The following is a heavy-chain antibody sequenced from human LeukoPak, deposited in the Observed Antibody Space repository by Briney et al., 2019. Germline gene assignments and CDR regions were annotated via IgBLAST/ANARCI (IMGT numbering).Heavy chain of an antibody. CDR1: GGSISSSNW. CDR3: ARHTKGLLWFGESYRYFDY. J-gene: IGHJ4*02. D-gene: IGHD3-10*01. V-gene: IGHV4-4*02. Sequence: SGTLSLTCAVSGGSISSSNWWNWVRQPPGKGLEWIGEINHSGSTNYNPSLKSRVTISVDTSKNQFSLKLSSVTAADTAVYYCARHTKGLLWFGESYRYFDYWGQGTLVTVSS. CDR2: INHSGST.